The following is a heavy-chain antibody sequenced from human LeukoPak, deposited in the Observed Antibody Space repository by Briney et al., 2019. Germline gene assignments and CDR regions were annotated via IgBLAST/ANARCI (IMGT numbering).Heavy chain of an antibody. CDR3: ARGELSPPDY. J-gene: IGHJ4*02. Sequence: AASVTVSCKASGYTFTTYDVSWVRQAPGQGLEWMGWMNPNSGNTGYAQKFQGRVTITRNTSISTAHMELSSLRSEDTAVYYCARGELSPPDYWGQGTLVTVSS. CDR2: MNPNSGNT. V-gene: IGHV1-8*01. D-gene: IGHD3-16*02. CDR1: GYTFTTYD.